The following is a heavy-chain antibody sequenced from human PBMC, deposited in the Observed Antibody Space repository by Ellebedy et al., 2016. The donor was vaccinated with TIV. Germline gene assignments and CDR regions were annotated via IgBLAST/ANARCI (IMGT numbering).Heavy chain of an antibody. CDR2: IYWDNDD. J-gene: IGHJ3*01. D-gene: IGHD3-16*01. CDR1: GFSLTATGEG. V-gene: IGHV2-5*04. Sequence: SGPTLAKPTATLTLTCTFSGFSLTATGEGVGWVRQPPGKALDWLAIIYWDNDDRYSSSMRSRLRITKDTSRREVVLTMTNMDPVDTGTYYCVQIMTTYGGVTRTDAFDVWGQGRLVTVSS. CDR3: VQIMTTYGGVTRTDAFDV.